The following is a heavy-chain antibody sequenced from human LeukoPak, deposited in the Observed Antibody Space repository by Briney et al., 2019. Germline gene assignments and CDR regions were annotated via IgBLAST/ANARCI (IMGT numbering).Heavy chain of an antibody. D-gene: IGHD2-8*01. CDR1: GYTFTSYD. CDR2: ISAYNGNT. V-gene: IGHV1-18*01. Sequence: AAVNVSFKASGYTFTSYDNSWARHAPAQGREWMGVISAYNGNTNYAQKLQGRGTMTRNTSKSTAYMELRSQRSEDAAVYYCSRGSWLSGVLIDYRVRGAL. CDR3: SRGSWLSGVLIDY. J-gene: IGHJ4*02.